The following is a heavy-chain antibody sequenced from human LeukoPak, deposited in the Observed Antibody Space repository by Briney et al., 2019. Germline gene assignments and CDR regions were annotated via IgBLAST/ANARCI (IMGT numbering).Heavy chain of an antibody. Sequence: SETLSLTCTVSGGSIRGYYWSWIRQPPGKGLEWIGYIYYGGSTNYNPSLQSRVTISVDTSKNQFSLNLTSVTAADTAVFYWAGYGWGTYPRFDYWGQGFLVTVSS. CDR3: AGYGWGTYPRFDY. J-gene: IGHJ4*02. CDR2: IYYGGST. CDR1: GGSIRGYY. D-gene: IGHD3-10*01. V-gene: IGHV4-59*08.